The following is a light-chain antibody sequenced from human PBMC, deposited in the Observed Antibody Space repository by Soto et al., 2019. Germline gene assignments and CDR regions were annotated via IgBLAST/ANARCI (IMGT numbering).Light chain of an antibody. Sequence: DIQMTQSPSSLSTSVGDRVTITCRASQGIRTFLNWYPQKPGKAPRLLIYAASRLQSGVPSRFSGSGSGTDFTLTISSLQPEDFATYYCQQSYSTPWTFGQGTKVDIK. CDR3: QQSYSTPWT. CDR1: QGIRTF. J-gene: IGKJ1*01. CDR2: AAS. V-gene: IGKV1-39*01.